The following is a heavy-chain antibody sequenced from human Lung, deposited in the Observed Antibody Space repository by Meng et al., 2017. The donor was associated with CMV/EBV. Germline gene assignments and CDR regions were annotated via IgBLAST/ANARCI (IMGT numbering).Heavy chain of an antibody. CDR1: NTYA. J-gene: IGHJ5*02. CDR2: ISGSGATP. D-gene: IGHD3-3*01. Sequence: NTYAMTGVRQAPGTGLEWVSAISGSGATPYYADSVKGRFTISRDNSKSTLYLQMNSLRAEDTAVYYCAKYIHYDFWSGYLGDNWLDPWGQGTLVTVSS. CDR3: AKYIHYDFWSGYLGDNWLDP. V-gene: IGHV3-23*01.